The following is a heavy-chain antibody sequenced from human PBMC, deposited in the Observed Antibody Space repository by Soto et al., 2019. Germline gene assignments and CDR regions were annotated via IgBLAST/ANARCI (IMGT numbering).Heavy chain of an antibody. V-gene: IGHV3-30-3*01. CDR1: GFTFSSYA. CDR2: ISYDGSNK. D-gene: IGHD5-12*01. J-gene: IGHJ4*02. CDR3: AREESEEMATMY. Sequence: GGSLRLSCAASGFTFSSYAMHWVRQAPGKGLEWVAVISYDGSNKYYADSVKGRFTISRDNSKNTLYLQMNSLRAEDTAVYYCAREESEEMATMYWGQGTLVTSPQ.